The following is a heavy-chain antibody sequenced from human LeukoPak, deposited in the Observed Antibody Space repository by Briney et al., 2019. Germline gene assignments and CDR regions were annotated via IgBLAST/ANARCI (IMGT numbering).Heavy chain of an antibody. CDR3: ARPTDGDSTRYGMDV. CDR1: GFVVRGNY. Sequence: GSLRLSFAASGFVVRGNYMSWVRQAPGKGLEWVSAIYSGGSTYYADSVKGRFSTSRDSSTSTLFLQMDSLRVEDTAMYYCARPTDGDSTRYGMDVWGQGTTVIVSS. J-gene: IGHJ6*02. CDR2: IYSGGST. V-gene: IGHV3-53*01. D-gene: IGHD2-21*02.